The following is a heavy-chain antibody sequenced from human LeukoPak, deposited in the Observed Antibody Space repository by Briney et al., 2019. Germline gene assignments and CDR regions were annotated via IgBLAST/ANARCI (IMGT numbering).Heavy chain of an antibody. Sequence: PSETLSLTCTVSGDSINNYYWSWIRQPPGKGLECIGYVYYSGTTSYNPSLKSRVTISLDTSQNQFSLRLTSVTAADTAVYYCARGGYNYYHGNYNYFTYMDVWGKGTTVTVSS. CDR1: GDSINNYY. CDR2: VYYSGTT. J-gene: IGHJ6*03. CDR3: ARGGYNYYHGNYNYFTYMDV. D-gene: IGHD5-24*01. V-gene: IGHV4-59*01.